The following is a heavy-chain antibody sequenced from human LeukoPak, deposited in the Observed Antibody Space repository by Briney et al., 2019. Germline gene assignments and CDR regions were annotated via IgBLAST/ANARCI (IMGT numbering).Heavy chain of an antibody. Sequence: GGSLRLSCAASGFTFSSYAMGWVRQAPGKGLEWVSAISGSGGSTYYADSVKGRFTISRDNSENTLFLQMNSLRAEDTAVYFCAKEGCGDYGSPFDPWGQGTLVTVSS. CDR3: AKEGCGDYGSPFDP. CDR2: ISGSGGST. CDR1: GFTFSSYA. D-gene: IGHD4-17*01. V-gene: IGHV3-23*01. J-gene: IGHJ5*02.